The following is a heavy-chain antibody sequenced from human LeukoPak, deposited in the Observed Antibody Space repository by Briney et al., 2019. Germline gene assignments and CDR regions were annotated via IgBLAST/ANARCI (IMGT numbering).Heavy chain of an antibody. D-gene: IGHD3-9*01. CDR1: GFTFSSYA. V-gene: IGHV3-23*01. CDR2: ISGSGGST. Sequence: GGSLRLSCAASGFTFSSYAMSWFRQAPGKGLEWVSAISGSGGSTYYADSVKGRFTISRDNSKNTLYLQMNSPRAEDTAVYYCAKGGYYDILTGYYRGLYFDYWGQGTLVTVSS. J-gene: IGHJ4*02. CDR3: AKGGYYDILTGYYRGLYFDY.